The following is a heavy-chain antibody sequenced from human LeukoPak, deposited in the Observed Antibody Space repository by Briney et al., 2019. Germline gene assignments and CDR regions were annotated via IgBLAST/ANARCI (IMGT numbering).Heavy chain of an antibody. J-gene: IGHJ4*02. V-gene: IGHV4-59*08. Sequence: ASETLSLTCTVSGGSISSYYWSWIRQPAGKGLEWIGYIYCSGSTNYNPSLKSRVTISVDTSKNQFSLKLSSVTAADTAVYYCARGVRYYDILTGSRLAYYFDYWGQGTLVTVSS. CDR3: ARGVRYYDILTGSRLAYYFDY. D-gene: IGHD3-9*01. CDR2: IYCSGST. CDR1: GGSISSYY.